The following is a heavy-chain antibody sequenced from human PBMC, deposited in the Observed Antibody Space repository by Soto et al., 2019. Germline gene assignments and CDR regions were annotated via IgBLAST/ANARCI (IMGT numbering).Heavy chain of an antibody. CDR3: ERTEYYYGSGSYPYYYYMDV. V-gene: IGHV4-34*01. J-gene: IGHJ6*03. CDR2: INHSGST. D-gene: IGHD3-10*01. CDR1: GGSFSGYY. Sequence: SETLSLTCAVYGGSFSGYYWSWIRQPPGKGLEWIGEINHSGSTNYNPSLKSRVTISVDTSKNQFSLKLSSVTAADTAVYYCERTEYYYGSGSYPYYYYMDVWGKGTTVTVSS.